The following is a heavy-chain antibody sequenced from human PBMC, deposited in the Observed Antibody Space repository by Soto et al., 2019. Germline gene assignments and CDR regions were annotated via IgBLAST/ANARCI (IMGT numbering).Heavy chain of an antibody. D-gene: IGHD1-1*01. J-gene: IGHJ4*02. CDR1: GFTFSNYA. V-gene: IGHV3-23*01. Sequence: PGVSLRLSCAASGFTFSNYAMNWVRQAPGKGLEWVSVISGSGGSTYYADSVKGRFTISRDNSKNTLYLQMNGLRAEDTAVYYCAKRATGTDFDYWGQGTLVTVSS. CDR2: ISGSGGST. CDR3: AKRATGTDFDY.